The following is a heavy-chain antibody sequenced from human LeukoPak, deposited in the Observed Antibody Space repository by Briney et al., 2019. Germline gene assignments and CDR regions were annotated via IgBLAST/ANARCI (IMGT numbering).Heavy chain of an antibody. Sequence: PGGSLRLSCAASGFTVSDNYMTWVRQAPGKGLEWFSSIYSAGATHYAESVKGRFTISRDNSKNTLYLQMNSLRAEDMAVYYCARIEWERLGRAFDIWGQGTMVTVSS. D-gene: IGHD1-26*01. V-gene: IGHV3-53*01. CDR1: GFTVSDNY. CDR2: IYSAGAT. CDR3: ARIEWERLGRAFDI. J-gene: IGHJ3*02.